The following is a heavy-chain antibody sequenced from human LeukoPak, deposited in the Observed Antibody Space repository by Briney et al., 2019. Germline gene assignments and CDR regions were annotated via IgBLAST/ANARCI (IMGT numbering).Heavy chain of an antibody. Sequence: GASVKVSCKASGYTFTSYGISWVRQAPGQGLEWMGWISAYNGNTNYAQKLQGRVTMTTDTSTSTAYMELRSLRSDDTAVYYCARYSRFTTGTYPQSDYWGQGTLVTVSS. D-gene: IGHD1-1*01. CDR1: GYTFTSYG. CDR2: ISAYNGNT. CDR3: ARYSRFTTGTYPQSDY. V-gene: IGHV1-18*01. J-gene: IGHJ4*02.